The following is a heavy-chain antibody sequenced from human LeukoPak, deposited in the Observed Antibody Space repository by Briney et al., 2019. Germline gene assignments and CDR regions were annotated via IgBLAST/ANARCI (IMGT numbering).Heavy chain of an antibody. D-gene: IGHD6-13*01. Sequence: PSGTLSLTCAVSGGSISSSNWWSWVRQPPGKGLEWIGEIYHSGSTNYSPSLKSRVTISVDKSKNQFSLKLSSVTAADTAVYYCARAQSIAAAAVFDYWGQGTLVTVSS. J-gene: IGHJ4*02. CDR1: GGSISSSNW. V-gene: IGHV4-4*02. CDR2: IYHSGST. CDR3: ARAQSIAAAAVFDY.